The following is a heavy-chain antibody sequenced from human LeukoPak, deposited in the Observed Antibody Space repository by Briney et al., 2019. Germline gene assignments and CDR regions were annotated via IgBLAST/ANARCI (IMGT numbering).Heavy chain of an antibody. J-gene: IGHJ6*02. CDR1: GYSFTSYW. Sequence: GESLKISCKGSGYSFTSYWIGWARQMPGKGLEWMGIIYPGDSDTRYSPSFQGQVTISADKSISTAYLQWSSLKASDTAMYYCAKGGYKPYYYYGMDVWGQGTTVTVSS. D-gene: IGHD5-24*01. V-gene: IGHV5-51*01. CDR2: IYPGDSDT. CDR3: AKGGYKPYYYYGMDV.